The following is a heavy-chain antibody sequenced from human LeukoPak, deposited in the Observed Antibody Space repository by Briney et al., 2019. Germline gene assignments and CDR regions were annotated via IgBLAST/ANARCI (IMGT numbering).Heavy chain of an antibody. CDR2: MNPNSGNT. D-gene: IGHD2-2*01. Sequence: ASVKVSCKASGYTFTSYDINWVRQATGQGLEWMGWMNPNSGNTGYAQKFQGRVTITRNTSISTAYMELSSLRSEDTAAYYCARGGCSSTSCYVNWFDPWGQGTLVTVSS. J-gene: IGHJ5*02. CDR1: GYTFTSYD. V-gene: IGHV1-8*03. CDR3: ARGGCSSTSCYVNWFDP.